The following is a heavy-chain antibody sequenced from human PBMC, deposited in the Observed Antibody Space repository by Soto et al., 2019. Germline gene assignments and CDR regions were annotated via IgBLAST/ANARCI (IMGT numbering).Heavy chain of an antibody. CDR3: ARDPPDFNSGFDS. CDR1: GDSLSNNGAT. V-gene: IGHV6-1*01. D-gene: IGHD2-15*01. Sequence: SPTLSLTCAMCGDSLSNNGATWNWIRPSPSRGLGWLGRAYYRYRWLYDYPTSVRGRITIKPDTSKNRFALQLNSVTPQDTAVDYCARDPPDFNSGFDSWGQGTPVTVSS. CDR2: AYYRYRWLY. J-gene: IGHJ4*02.